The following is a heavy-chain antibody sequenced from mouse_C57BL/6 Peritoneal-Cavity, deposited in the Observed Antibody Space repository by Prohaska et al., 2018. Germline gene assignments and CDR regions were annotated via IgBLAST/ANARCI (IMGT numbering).Heavy chain of an antibody. V-gene: IGHV7-3*01. CDR2: IRNKANGYTT. CDR3: ARSTVVFDY. D-gene: IGHD1-1*01. Sequence: EVKLVASGGGLVQPGCSLSLSFAASGFTFTDYYMSWVRQPPGKALEWLGFIRNKANGYTTEYSASVNGRFTISRDNSQSILYLQMNALRAEDSANYYCARSTVVFDYWGQGTTLTVAS. J-gene: IGHJ2*01. CDR1: GFTFTDYY.